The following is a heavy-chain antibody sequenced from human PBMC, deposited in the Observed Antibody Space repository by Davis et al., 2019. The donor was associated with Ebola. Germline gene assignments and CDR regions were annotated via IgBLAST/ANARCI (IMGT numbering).Heavy chain of an antibody. J-gene: IGHJ6*04. CDR3: ARERGRSYYYYGVDV. Sequence: ASVTVSCKASGYTFTGYYIHWVRQAPGQGLEWVGRINPNSGDTNYAQKFQGRVTMTRDTSINTAYMELSRLRFDDTAVYFCARERGRSYYYYGVDVWGKGTTVTVSS. CDR1: GYTFTGYY. CDR2: INPNSGDT. V-gene: IGHV1-2*06.